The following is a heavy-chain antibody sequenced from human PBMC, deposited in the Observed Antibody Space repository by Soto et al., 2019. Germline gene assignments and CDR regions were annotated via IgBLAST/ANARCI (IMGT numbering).Heavy chain of an antibody. CDR2: ISSSSSYI. CDR1: GFTFSSYS. Sequence: EVQLVESGGGLVKPGGSLRLSCAASGFTFSSYSMNWVRQAPGKGLEWVSSISSSSSYIYYADSVKGRFTISRDNAKNSLYLQMNSLRAEDTAVYYCARDYYDSSGYLAIEDYWGQGTLVTVSS. CDR3: ARDYYDSSGYLAIEDY. V-gene: IGHV3-21*01. D-gene: IGHD3-22*01. J-gene: IGHJ4*02.